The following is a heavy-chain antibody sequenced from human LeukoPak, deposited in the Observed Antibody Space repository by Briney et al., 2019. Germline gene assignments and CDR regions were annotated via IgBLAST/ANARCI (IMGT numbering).Heavy chain of an antibody. CDR2: IKQDGSEK. D-gene: IGHD3-22*01. V-gene: IGHV3-7*01. CDR3: AREGYYYDSSGYLDY. Sequence: QTGGSLRLSCAASGFTFSSYWMSWVRQAPGKGLEWVANIKQDGSEKYYVDSVKGRFTISRDNAKNSLYLQMNSLRAEDTAVYYCAREGYYYDSSGYLDYWGQGTLVTVSS. CDR1: GFTFSSYW. J-gene: IGHJ4*02.